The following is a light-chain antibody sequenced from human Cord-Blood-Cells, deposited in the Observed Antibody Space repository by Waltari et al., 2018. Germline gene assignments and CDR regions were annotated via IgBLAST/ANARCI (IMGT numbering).Light chain of an antibody. J-gene: IGLJ2*01. CDR2: SNN. V-gene: IGLV1-44*01. CDR3: AAWDDSLNGVV. CDR1: SSHIGSNT. Sequence: QSVLTQPPSASGTPGQRVTISCSGGSSHIGSNTVNWYQQLPGTAPKLLIYSNNQRPSGVPDRFSGSKSGTSASLAISGLQSEDEADDYCAAWDDSLNGVVFGGGTKLTVL.